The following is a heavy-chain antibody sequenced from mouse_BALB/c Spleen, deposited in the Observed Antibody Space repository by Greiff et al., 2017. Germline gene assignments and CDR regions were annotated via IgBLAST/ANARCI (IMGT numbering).Heavy chain of an antibody. CDR2: ISSGSSTI. Sequence: DVQLVESGGGLVQPGGSRKLSCAASGFTFSSFGMHWVRQAPEKGLEWVAYISSGSSTIYYADTVKGRFTISRDNPKNTLFLQMTSLRSEDTAMYYCARWDYGNAYWGQGTLVTVSA. D-gene: IGHD1-1*01. V-gene: IGHV5-17*02. CDR1: GFTFSSFG. CDR3: ARWDYGNAY. J-gene: IGHJ3*01.